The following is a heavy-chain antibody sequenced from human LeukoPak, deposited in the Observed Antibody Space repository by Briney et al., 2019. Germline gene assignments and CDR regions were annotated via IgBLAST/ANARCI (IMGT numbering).Heavy chain of an antibody. D-gene: IGHD6-13*01. Sequence: GRSLRLSCTASGFTFGDYAMSWFRQAPGKGPEWVGFIRSKAYGGTTEYAASVKGRFTISRDDSKSIAYLQMNSLKTEHTAVYYCTRDASIAAAAFFDYWGQGTLVTVSS. J-gene: IGHJ4*02. CDR2: IRSKAYGGTT. CDR1: GFTFGDYA. CDR3: TRDASIAAAAFFDY. V-gene: IGHV3-49*03.